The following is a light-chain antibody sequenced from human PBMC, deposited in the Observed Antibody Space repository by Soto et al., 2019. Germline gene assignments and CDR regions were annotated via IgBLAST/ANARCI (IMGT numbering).Light chain of an antibody. CDR1: QGISNY. CDR3: EQYYSYSRT. J-gene: IGKJ1*01. Sequence: AIQMTQSPSSLSASVGDRVTITCRASQGISNYLAWYQQKPGKAPKLLIYAASTLQSGVPSRFSGSGSGTDFTLTISCLQSEDFATYYCEQYYSYSRTFGQVAKVDIK. CDR2: AAS. V-gene: IGKV1-8*01.